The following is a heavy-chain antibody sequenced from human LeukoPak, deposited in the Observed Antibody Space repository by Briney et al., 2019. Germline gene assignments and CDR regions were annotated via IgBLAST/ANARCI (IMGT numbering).Heavy chain of an antibody. D-gene: IGHD3-10*01. CDR3: ARGHKVYYYGSGSFPVH. Sequence: ASVKVSCKASGYTFTSYDINWVRQATGQGLEWMGWMNPNSGNTGYAQKFQGRVTITRNTSISTAYMELSSLRSEDTAVYYCARGHKVYYYGSGSFPVHWGQGTLVTVSS. CDR2: MNPNSGNT. J-gene: IGHJ4*02. V-gene: IGHV1-8*03. CDR1: GYTFTSYD.